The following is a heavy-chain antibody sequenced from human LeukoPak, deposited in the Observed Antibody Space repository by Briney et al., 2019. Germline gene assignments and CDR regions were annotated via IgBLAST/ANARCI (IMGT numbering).Heavy chain of an antibody. J-gene: IGHJ4*02. CDR3: AKEYGGGTNYDILHDS. CDR1: GGTFSSYA. CDR2: IIPILGIA. V-gene: IGHV1-69*04. D-gene: IGHD3-9*01. Sequence: AASVRVSCKASGGTFSSYAISWVRQAPGQGPEWMGRIIPILGIANYAQKFQGRVTITADKSTSTAYMELSSLRSEDTAVYYCAKEYGGGTNYDILHDSWGQGTLVTVSS.